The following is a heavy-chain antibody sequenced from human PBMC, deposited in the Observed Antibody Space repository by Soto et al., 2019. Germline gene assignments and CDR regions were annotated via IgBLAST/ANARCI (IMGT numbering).Heavy chain of an antibody. D-gene: IGHD1-20*01. CDR3: VRGQSVLYLDL. V-gene: IGHV1-69*13. J-gene: IGHJ1*01. CDR1: GYTFTKHD. CDR2: IIPTFGRT. Sequence: SVKVSCKSSGYTFTKHDVTCVRQAPGKGLEWMGKIIPTFGRTNYAQKFQGRLTISADDSTSTAYMELSSLVSEDTAVYYCVRGQSVLYLDLWGRGTQVNVSA.